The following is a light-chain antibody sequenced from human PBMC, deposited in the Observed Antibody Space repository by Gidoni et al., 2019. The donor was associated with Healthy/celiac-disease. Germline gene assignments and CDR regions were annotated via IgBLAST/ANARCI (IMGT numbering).Light chain of an antibody. CDR3: QQYNNCPLT. CDR2: GAS. CDR1: QSVSSN. Sequence: EIVMTQSPATLSVSPGERATLSCRASQSVSSNLAWYQQKPGQAPRLLIYGASTRATGIPAMFIGSGSGTEFTLTISSLQSEDFAVYVCQQYNNCPLTFGGGTKVELK. V-gene: IGKV3-15*01. J-gene: IGKJ4*01.